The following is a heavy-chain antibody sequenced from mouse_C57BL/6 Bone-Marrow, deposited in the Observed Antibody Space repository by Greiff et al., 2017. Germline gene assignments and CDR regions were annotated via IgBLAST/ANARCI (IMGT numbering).Heavy chain of an antibody. CDR3: ARLNYDAMDY. V-gene: IGHV1-63*01. Sequence: VQLQQSGAELVRPGTSVKMSCKASGYTFTNYWIGWAKQRPGHGLAWIGDIYPGGGYTNYNEKFKGKATLTADNSASTAYMQFSSLTSEDSAIYYCARLNYDAMDYWGQGTSVTVSS. CDR1: GYTFTNYW. CDR2: IYPGGGYT. J-gene: IGHJ4*01.